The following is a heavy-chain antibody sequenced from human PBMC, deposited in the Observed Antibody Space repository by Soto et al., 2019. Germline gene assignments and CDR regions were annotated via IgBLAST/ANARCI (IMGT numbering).Heavy chain of an antibody. CDR3: ARRCYDVWSGPHYGMDV. V-gene: IGHV4-34*01. D-gene: IGHD3-3*01. CDR1: GGPFSGYY. CDR2: INHSGST. J-gene: IGHJ6*02. Sequence: SETLSLTCAVYGGPFSGYYWSWIRQPPGKGLEWIGEINHSGSTNYNPSLKSRVTISVDTSKNQFSLKLSSVTAADTAVYYCARRCYDVWSGPHYGMDVWGQGTTVTVS.